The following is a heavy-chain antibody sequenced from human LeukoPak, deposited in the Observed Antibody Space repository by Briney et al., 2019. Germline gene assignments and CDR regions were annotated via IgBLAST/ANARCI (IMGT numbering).Heavy chain of an antibody. CDR3: ARHPATGIWFGELLGFDY. CDR1: GGSISSSSYY. D-gene: IGHD3-10*01. Sequence: KPSETLSLTCTVSGGSISSSSYYWGWIRQPPGKGLEWIGSIYYSGSTYYNPSLKSRVTISVDTSKNQFPLKLSSVTAADTAVYYCARHPATGIWFGELLGFDYWGQGTLVTVSS. V-gene: IGHV4-39*01. J-gene: IGHJ4*02. CDR2: IYYSGST.